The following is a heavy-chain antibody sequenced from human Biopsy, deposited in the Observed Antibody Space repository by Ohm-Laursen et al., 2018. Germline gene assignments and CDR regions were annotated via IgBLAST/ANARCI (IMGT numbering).Heavy chain of an antibody. Sequence: PTQTLTLTCTLPGFSLNTRGMSVTWIRQPPGKALEWLARFDQADAQFYNGSLKTRLTISKDTSENHVVLTLSDVDPVDTATYYCARIPILVVPAAIVYRHRRHLQGLDVWGQGTTVIVSS. CDR2: FDQADAQ. J-gene: IGHJ6*02. D-gene: IGHD2-2*02. CDR3: ARIPILVVPAAIVYRHRRHLQGLDV. V-gene: IGHV2-70*16. CDR1: GFSLNTRGMS.